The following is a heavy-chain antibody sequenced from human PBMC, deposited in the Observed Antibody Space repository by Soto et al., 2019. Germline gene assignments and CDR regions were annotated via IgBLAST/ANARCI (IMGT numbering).Heavy chain of an antibody. Sequence: QVQLQESGPGLVKPSQTLSLTCTVSGGSISSGGYYWSWIRQHPGKVLEWIGYIYYSGSTYYNPSLKSRVTISVDTSKNQFSRKLSSVTAADTAVYYCAREGGIVGATAADYWGQGTLVTVSS. CDR1: GGSISSGGYY. CDR2: IYYSGST. V-gene: IGHV4-31*03. D-gene: IGHD1-26*01. J-gene: IGHJ4*02. CDR3: AREGGIVGATAADY.